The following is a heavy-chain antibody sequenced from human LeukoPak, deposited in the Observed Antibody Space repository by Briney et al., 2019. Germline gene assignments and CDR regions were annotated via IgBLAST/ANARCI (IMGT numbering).Heavy chain of an antibody. CDR2: IIPIFGTA. V-gene: IGHV1-69*05. CDR3: AREETAAANWFDP. J-gene: IGHJ5*02. CDR1: GGTFSSYA. D-gene: IGHD6-13*01. Sequence: SVKVSCKASGGTFSSYAISWVRQAPGQGLEWMGRIIPIFGTANYAQKFQGRVTITTDESTSTAYMELSSLRSEDTAVYYRAREETAAANWFDPWGQGTLVTVSS.